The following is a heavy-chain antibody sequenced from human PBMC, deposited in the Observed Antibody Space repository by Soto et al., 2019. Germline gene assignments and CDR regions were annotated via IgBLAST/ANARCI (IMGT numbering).Heavy chain of an antibody. CDR1: GFTFSSYA. CDR2: ISGSGGST. CDR3: AKAGSDAFDI. Sequence: GGSLRLSCPASGFTFSSYAMSWVRQAPGKGLEWVSAISGSGGSTYYADSVKGRFTISRDNSKNTLYLQMNSLRAEDTAVYYWAKAGSDAFDIWGQGTMVTVSS. V-gene: IGHV3-23*01. D-gene: IGHD2-15*01. J-gene: IGHJ3*02.